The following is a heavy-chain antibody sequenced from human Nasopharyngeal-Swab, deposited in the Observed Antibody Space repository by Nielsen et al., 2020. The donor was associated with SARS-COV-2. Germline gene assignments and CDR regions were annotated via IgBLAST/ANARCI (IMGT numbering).Heavy chain of an antibody. V-gene: IGHV3-23*03. CDR2: IYSGGSST. D-gene: IGHD6-13*01. J-gene: IGHJ4*02. CDR3: VRALAEAGTYYFDY. Sequence: VRQAPGKGLEWVSVIYSGGSSTYYADSVKGRFTISRDNSKNTVYLQMNNLRDDDTAVYFCVRALAEAGTYYFDYWGQGTLVTVSS.